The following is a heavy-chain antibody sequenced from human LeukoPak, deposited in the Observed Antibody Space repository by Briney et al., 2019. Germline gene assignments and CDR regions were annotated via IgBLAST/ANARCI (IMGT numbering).Heavy chain of an antibody. CDR3: AKAREWFGESNNWFDP. CDR2: IDGNGIST. CDR1: RLTFNNYA. Sequence: GGSLRLSCAASRLTFNNYAMTWFRQAPGKGLEWVSAIDGNGISTYYADSVKGRFSISRDNSKNALYLQMNSLRAEDTAVYYCAKAREWFGESNNWFDPWGQGTLVTVSS. D-gene: IGHD3-10*01. V-gene: IGHV3-23*01. J-gene: IGHJ5*02.